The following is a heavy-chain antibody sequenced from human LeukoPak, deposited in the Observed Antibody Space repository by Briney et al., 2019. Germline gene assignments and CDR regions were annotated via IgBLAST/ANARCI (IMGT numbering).Heavy chain of an antibody. CDR3: ASSSGWYNSFDY. V-gene: IGHV3-30-3*01. CDR1: GFTFSNYA. D-gene: IGHD6-19*01. CDR2: VSYDGNNL. Sequence: GGSLRLSCAASGFTFSNYAMHWVRQAPGKGLEWVAVVSYDGNNLYYADSVKGRFTISRDNSKNTLYLQMNSLRAEDTAVYYCASSSGWYNSFDYWGLGTLVTVSS. J-gene: IGHJ4*02.